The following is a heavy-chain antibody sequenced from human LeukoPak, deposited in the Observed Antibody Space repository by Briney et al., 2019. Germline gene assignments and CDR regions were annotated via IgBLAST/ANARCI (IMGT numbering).Heavy chain of an antibody. CDR3: ARDSANRLYCSSTSCHYYFDY. Sequence: ASVKVSCEASGYTFTSYAMHWVRQAPGQRLEWMGWINAGNGNTKYSQKFQGRVTITRDTSASTAYMELSSLRSEDTAVYYCARDSANRLYCSSTSCHYYFDYWGQGTLVTVSS. D-gene: IGHD2-2*01. V-gene: IGHV1-3*01. CDR2: INAGNGNT. CDR1: GYTFTSYA. J-gene: IGHJ4*02.